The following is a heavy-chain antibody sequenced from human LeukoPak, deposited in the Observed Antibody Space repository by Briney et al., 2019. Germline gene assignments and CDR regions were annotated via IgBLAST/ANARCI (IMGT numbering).Heavy chain of an antibody. D-gene: IGHD3-22*01. CDR2: IYTSGST. J-gene: IGHJ4*02. CDR1: GASISSYY. Sequence: PSETLSLTCTVSGASISSYYWSWIRQPARKGMEWIGLIYTSGSTNYNPTLKSRVTMSVDTSKNQFSLKLSSGTAADTAVYYCAREGDSSGYYYANLGYWGRGTLVTVSS. CDR3: AREGDSSGYYYANLGY. V-gene: IGHV4-4*07.